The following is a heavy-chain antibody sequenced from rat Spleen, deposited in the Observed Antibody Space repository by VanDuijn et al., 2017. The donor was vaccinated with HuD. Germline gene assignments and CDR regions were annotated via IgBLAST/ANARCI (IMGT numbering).Heavy chain of an antibody. CDR1: GFTFSDYY. V-gene: IGHV5-22*01. D-gene: IGHD1-4*01. CDR3: ARHTTTRVFHWFAY. Sequence: EVQLVESGGGLVQPGRSMKLSCAASGFTFSDYYMAWVRQAPKKGLEWVASISYEGTTNYYGDSVKGRFTISRDNAKSTLYLQMNSLRSEDTATYYCARHTTTRVFHWFAYWGQGTQVTVSS. J-gene: IGHJ3*01. CDR2: ISYEGTTN.